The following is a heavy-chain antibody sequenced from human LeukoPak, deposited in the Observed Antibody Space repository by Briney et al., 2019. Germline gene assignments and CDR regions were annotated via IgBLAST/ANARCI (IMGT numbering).Heavy chain of an antibody. CDR3: ARDGRDYYDSSGYYYNPFDY. CDR1: GFTFSDYY. Sequence: GGPLRLSCAASGFTFSDYYMSWIRQAPGKGPEWVSYISSSSSYTNYADSVKGRFTISRDNAKNSLYLQMNSLRAEDTAVYYCARDGRDYYDSSGYYYNPFDYWGQGTLVTVSS. CDR2: ISSSSSYT. V-gene: IGHV3-11*05. J-gene: IGHJ4*02. D-gene: IGHD3-22*01.